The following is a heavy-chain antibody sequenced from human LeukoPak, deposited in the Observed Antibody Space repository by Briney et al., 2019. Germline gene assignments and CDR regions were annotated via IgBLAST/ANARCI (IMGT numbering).Heavy chain of an antibody. V-gene: IGHV4-59*08. J-gene: IGHJ4*02. CDR3: ARLSSHFDY. CDR2: IYYSGST. Sequence: PSETLSLTCTVSDGSISSYYWSWIRQPPGKGLEWIGYIYYSGSTNYNPSLKSRVTISVDTSKNQFSLKLSSVTAADTAVYYCARLSSHFDYWGQGTLVTVSS. D-gene: IGHD2-2*01. CDR1: DGSISSYY.